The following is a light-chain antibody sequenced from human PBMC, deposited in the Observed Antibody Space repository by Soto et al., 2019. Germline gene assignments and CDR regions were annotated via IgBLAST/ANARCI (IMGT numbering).Light chain of an antibody. CDR1: QTFSSY. CDR2: GAS. V-gene: IGKV3-20*01. CDR3: QQYISSPLT. Sequence: EIVLTQSPATLSLSPGERATLSCRASQTFSSYLAWYQQKPGQAPRLVIYGASNRATGIPDRFSASGFGTDFTLTISRLEPEDVAVYYCQQYISSPLTCGHGTKVEIK. J-gene: IGKJ1*01.